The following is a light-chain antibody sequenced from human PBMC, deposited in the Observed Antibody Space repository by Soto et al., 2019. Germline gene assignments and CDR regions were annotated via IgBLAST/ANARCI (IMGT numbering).Light chain of an antibody. J-gene: IGLJ1*01. CDR2: SND. Sequence: VLTQPPSASATPGVSVTISCSGSSANIGSNTVNWYQQLPGAAPKLLMYSNDQRPSGIPDRFSGSKSGTSASLAISGLQSQDEADYYCAAWDDNLNGYVAGTGTKVTLL. CDR3: AAWDDNLNGYV. CDR1: SANIGSNT. V-gene: IGLV1-44*01.